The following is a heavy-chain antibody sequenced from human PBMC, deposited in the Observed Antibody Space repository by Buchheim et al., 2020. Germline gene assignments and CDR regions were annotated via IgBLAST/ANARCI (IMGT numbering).Heavy chain of an antibody. D-gene: IGHD1-26*01. CDR3: ARPRAPRRIVGATEFDY. V-gene: IGHV1-2*02. CDR2: INPNSGGP. J-gene: IGHJ4*02. CDR1: GYTFTGYY. Sequence: QVQLVQSGAEVKKPGASVKVSCKASGYTFTGYYMHWVRQAPGQGLEWMGWINPNSGGPNYAQKFQGRVTMTRATSISTAYMELSRLRSDDTAVYYCARPRAPRRIVGATEFDYWGQGTL.